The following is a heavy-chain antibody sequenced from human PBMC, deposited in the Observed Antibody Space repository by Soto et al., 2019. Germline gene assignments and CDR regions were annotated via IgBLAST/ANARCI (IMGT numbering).Heavy chain of an antibody. D-gene: IGHD5-12*01. CDR3: ARQHSGYDLGLIDY. CDR2: IYHSGST. J-gene: IGHJ4*02. V-gene: IGHV4-30-2*01. CDR1: GGSISSGGYS. Sequence: SETLSLTCAVSGGSISSGGYSWSWIRQPPGKGLEWIGYIYHSGSTYYNPSLKSRVTISVDRSKNQFSLKLSSVTAADTAVYYCARQHSGYDLGLIDYWGQGTLVTVSS.